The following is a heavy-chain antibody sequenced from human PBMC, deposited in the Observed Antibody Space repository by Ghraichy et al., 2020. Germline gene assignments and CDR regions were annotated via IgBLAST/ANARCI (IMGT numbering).Heavy chain of an antibody. CDR3: ARGQMITAMVSYYYYYGMDV. Sequence: SETLSLTCAVYGGSFSGYYWSWIRQPPGKGLEWIGEINHSGSTNYNPSLKSRVTISVDTSKNQFSLKLSSVTAADTAVYYCARGQMITAMVSYYYYYGMDVWGQGTTVTVSS. V-gene: IGHV4-34*01. CDR1: GGSFSGYY. J-gene: IGHJ6*02. CDR2: INHSGST. D-gene: IGHD5-18*01.